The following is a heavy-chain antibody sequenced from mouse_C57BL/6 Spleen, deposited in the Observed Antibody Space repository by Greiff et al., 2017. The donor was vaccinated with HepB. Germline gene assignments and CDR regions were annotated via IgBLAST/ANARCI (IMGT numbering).Heavy chain of an antibody. J-gene: IGHJ4*01. CDR1: GFNIKDYY. Sequence: EVKLVESGAELVKPGASVKLSCTASGFNIKDYYMHWVKQRTEQGLEWIGRIDPEDGETKYAPKFQGKATITADTSSNTAYLQLSSLTSEDTAVYYCASYDYDLSYAMDDWGQGTSVTVSS. CDR3: ASYDYDLSYAMDD. CDR2: IDPEDGET. D-gene: IGHD2-4*01. V-gene: IGHV14-2*01.